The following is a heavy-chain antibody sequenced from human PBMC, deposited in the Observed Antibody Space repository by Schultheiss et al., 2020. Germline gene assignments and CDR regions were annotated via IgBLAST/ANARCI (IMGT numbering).Heavy chain of an antibody. CDR1: GFTFSSYG. Sequence: GESLKISCAASGFTFSSYGMHWVRQAPGKGLEWVAVISYDGSNKYYADSVKGRFTISRDNSKNTLYLQMNSLRAEDTAVYYCARGGDRYYDFWSGSYYMDVWGKGTTVTVAS. CDR3: ARGGDRYYDFWSGSYYMDV. CDR2: ISYDGSNK. D-gene: IGHD3-3*01. J-gene: IGHJ6*03. V-gene: IGHV3-30*03.